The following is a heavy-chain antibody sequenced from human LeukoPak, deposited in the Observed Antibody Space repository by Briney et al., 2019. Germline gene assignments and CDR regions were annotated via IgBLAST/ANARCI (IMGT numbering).Heavy chain of an antibody. CDR2: ISYDGSNK. CDR1: GFTFSSYG. D-gene: IGHD6-13*01. CDR3: ARDWARGYSSSWYYFDY. J-gene: IGHJ4*02. V-gene: IGHV3-30*03. Sequence: GGSLRLSCAASGFTFSSYGMHWVRQAPGKGLEWVAVISYDGSNKYYADSVKGRFTISRDNSKNTLYLQMNSLRAEDTAVYYCARDWARGYSSSWYYFDYWGQGTLVTVSS.